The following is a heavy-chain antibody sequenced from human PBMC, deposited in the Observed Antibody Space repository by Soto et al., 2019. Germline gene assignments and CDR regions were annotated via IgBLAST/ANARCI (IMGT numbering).Heavy chain of an antibody. CDR1: GGSITGYY. Sequence: SETLSLTCTVSGGSITGYYWSWIRRPPGKGLEWIGYVFYGGSTNSDSSLKSRVSISLDTSKNQFSLKLTSVTAADTAMYYCARGFYDAMLDFWGQGTLVTVSS. CDR3: ARGFYDAMLDF. D-gene: IGHD2-2*01. J-gene: IGHJ4*02. CDR2: VFYGGST. V-gene: IGHV4-59*01.